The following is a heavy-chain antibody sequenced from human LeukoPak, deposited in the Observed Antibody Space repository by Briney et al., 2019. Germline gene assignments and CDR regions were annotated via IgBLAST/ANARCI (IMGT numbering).Heavy chain of an antibody. J-gene: IGHJ4*01. D-gene: IGHD6-13*01. CDR2: ASGDGIHK. CDR1: GFSFTAYT. CDR3: ARAVSSSWYAAY. Sequence: GRSLRLSCATSGFSFTAYTIHWVRQAPGEGPEWMALASGDGIHKQYAASVQGRFTISRDNSESTVYLEMNSLKDGDTGIYYCARAVSSSWYAAYWGHGTRVTVSS. V-gene: IGHV3-30*04.